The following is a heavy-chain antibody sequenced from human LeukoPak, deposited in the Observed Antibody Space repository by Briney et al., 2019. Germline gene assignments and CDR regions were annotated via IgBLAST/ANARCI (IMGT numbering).Heavy chain of an antibody. D-gene: IGHD3-3*01. CDR2: ISAYNGNT. CDR1: GHAL. Sequence: GASVKVSCKASGHALISWVRQAPGQGLEWMGWISAYNGNTNYAQKLQGRVTMTTDTSTSTAYMELRSLRSDDTAVYYCARDTTIFQDAFDIWGQGTMVTVSS. J-gene: IGHJ3*02. V-gene: IGHV1-18*01. CDR3: ARDTTIFQDAFDI.